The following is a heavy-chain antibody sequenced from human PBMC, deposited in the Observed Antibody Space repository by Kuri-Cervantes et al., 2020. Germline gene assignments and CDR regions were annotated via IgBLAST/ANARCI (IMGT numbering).Heavy chain of an antibody. CDR3: ARPMVRGASPDY. CDR2: IWYDGSNK. V-gene: IGHV3-33*01. D-gene: IGHD3-10*01. J-gene: IGHJ4*02. CDR1: GFTFSSYG. Sequence: GESLKISCAASGFTFSSYGMHWVRQAPGKGLEWVAVIWYDGSNKYYADSVKGRFTISRDNSKNSLYLQMNSLRDEDTAVYYCARPMVRGASPDYWGQGTLVTVSS.